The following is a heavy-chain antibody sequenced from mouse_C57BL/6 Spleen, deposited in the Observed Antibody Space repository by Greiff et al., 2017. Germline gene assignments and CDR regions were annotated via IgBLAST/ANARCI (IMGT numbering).Heavy chain of an antibody. Sequence: QVHVKQPGAELVMPGASVKLSCKASGYTFTSYWMHWVKQRPGQGLEWIGEIDPSDSYTNYNQKFKGKSTLTVDKSSSTAYMQLSSLTSEDSAVYYCARKGIYDGYYGYFDYWGQGTTLTVSS. D-gene: IGHD2-3*01. V-gene: IGHV1-69*01. CDR3: ARKGIYDGYYGYFDY. CDR2: IDPSDSYT. J-gene: IGHJ2*01. CDR1: GYTFTSYW.